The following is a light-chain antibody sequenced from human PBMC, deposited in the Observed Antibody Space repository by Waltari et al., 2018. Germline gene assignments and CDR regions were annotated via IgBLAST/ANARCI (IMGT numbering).Light chain of an antibody. J-gene: IGLJ2*01. Sequence: QSALTQPASVSGSPGQSITISCTGPSSDVGSYNLVSWYQQHPGKAPKLMIYEVSKRPSGFSNRCSGSKSGNTASLTIPGLQAEDEADYYCCSYAGSSPHVVFGGGTKLTVL. CDR2: EVS. CDR1: SSDVGSYNL. CDR3: CSYAGSSPHVV. V-gene: IGLV2-23*02.